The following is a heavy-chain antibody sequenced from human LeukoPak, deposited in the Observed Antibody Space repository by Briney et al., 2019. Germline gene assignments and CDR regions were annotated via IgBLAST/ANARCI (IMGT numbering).Heavy chain of an antibody. V-gene: IGHV3-23*01. D-gene: IGHD1-26*01. Sequence: PGGSLRLSCAASGSTFSSYAMSWVRQAPGKGLEWVSAISGSGGSTYYADSVKGRFTISRDNSKNTLYLQMNSLRAEDTAVYYCAKDAASVSGSYLDYWGQGTLVTVSS. CDR3: AKDAASVSGSYLDY. J-gene: IGHJ4*02. CDR1: GSTFSSYA. CDR2: ISGSGGST.